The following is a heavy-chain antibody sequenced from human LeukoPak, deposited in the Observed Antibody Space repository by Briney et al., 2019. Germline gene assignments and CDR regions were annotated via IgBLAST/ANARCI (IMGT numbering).Heavy chain of an antibody. D-gene: IGHD3-3*01. Sequence: PSETLSLTCTVSGGSISSSSYYWGWIRQPPGKGLEWIGSIYYSGSTYYNPSLKSRVTISVDTSKNQFSLKLSSVTAADTAVYYCARIFGGCDWGQGTLVTVSS. J-gene: IGHJ4*02. V-gene: IGHV4-39*07. CDR1: GGSISSSSYY. CDR3: ARIFGGCD. CDR2: IYYSGST.